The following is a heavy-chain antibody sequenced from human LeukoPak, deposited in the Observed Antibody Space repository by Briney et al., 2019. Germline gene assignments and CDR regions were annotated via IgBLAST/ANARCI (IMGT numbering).Heavy chain of an antibody. Sequence: PGGSLRLSCAASGFTFSRYAMSWVRQAPGKGLEWVSAIGSGAGNTYYADSVKGRFTMSRDNSKNTLYLQMNSLRDEDTAVYYCAKGGGAMVQELTPADYWGQGTLVTVSS. CDR1: GFTFSRYA. CDR3: AKGGGAMVQELTPADY. CDR2: IGSGAGNT. J-gene: IGHJ4*02. D-gene: IGHD3-10*01. V-gene: IGHV3-23*01.